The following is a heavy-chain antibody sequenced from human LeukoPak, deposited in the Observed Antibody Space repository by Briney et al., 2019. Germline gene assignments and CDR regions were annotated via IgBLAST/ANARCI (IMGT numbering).Heavy chain of an antibody. CDR1: GYTFTSYY. V-gene: IGHV1-46*01. Sequence: ASVKVSCKASGYTFTSYYMHWVRQAPGQGLEWMGIINPSGGSTSYAQKFQGRVTMTRDMSTSTVYMELGSLRSEDTAVYYCARAPGATVPRAPFDYWGQGTLVAVSS. D-gene: IGHD4-17*01. J-gene: IGHJ4*02. CDR2: INPSGGST. CDR3: ARAPGATVPRAPFDY.